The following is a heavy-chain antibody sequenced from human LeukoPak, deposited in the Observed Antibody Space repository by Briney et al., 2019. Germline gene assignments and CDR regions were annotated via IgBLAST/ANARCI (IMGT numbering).Heavy chain of an antibody. CDR1: GDSVSSNSAA. J-gene: IGHJ5*02. V-gene: IGHV6-1*01. CDR3: ARVRDCSSTSCSFDP. CDR2: TYYRSKWYN. D-gene: IGHD2-2*01. Sequence: KTSQTLSLICAISGDSVSSNSAAWSWIRQSPSRGLEWLGRTYYRSKWYNDYAVSVKSRITINPDTSKNQFSLQLNSVTPEDTAVYYCARVRDCSSTSCSFDPWGQGTLVTVSS.